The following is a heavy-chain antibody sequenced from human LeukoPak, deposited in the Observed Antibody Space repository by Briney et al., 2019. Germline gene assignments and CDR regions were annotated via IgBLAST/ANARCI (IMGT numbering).Heavy chain of an antibody. V-gene: IGHV4-39*07. CDR1: GGSISSRSYY. D-gene: IGHD3-22*01. CDR3: ARDQGYYDRAFDI. CDR2: IYYSGST. J-gene: IGHJ3*02. Sequence: PSETLSLTCTVSGGSISSRSYYWGWIRQPPGKGLEWIGSIYYSGSTYYNPSLKSRVTISVDTSKNQFSLKLSSVTAADTAVYYCARDQGYYDRAFDIWGQGTMVTVSS.